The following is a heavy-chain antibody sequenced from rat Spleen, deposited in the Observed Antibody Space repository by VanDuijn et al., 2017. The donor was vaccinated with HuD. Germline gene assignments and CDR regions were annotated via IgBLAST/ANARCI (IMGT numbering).Heavy chain of an antibody. CDR3: ARHSPYFDY. D-gene: IGHD2-1*01. CDR2: ISYDGSST. Sequence: EVQLVESDGGLVQPGRSLKLSCAASGFTFSDYYMAWVRQAPTKGLEWVATISYDGSSTYYRDSVKGRFTISRDNAKSTLYLQMDSLRSEDTATYYCARHSPYFDYWGQGTLVTVSS. CDR1: GFTFSDYY. J-gene: IGHJ3*01. V-gene: IGHV5-29*01.